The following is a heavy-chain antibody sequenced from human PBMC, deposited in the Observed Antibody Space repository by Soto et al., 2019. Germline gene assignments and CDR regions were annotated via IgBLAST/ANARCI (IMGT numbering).Heavy chain of an antibody. CDR1: GYTFTGYY. CDR3: ARADLYCSSTSCYTIAADY. D-gene: IGHD2-2*02. CDR2: INPNSGGT. J-gene: IGHJ4*02. Sequence: GASVKVSCKASGYTFTGYYMHWVRQAPGQGLEWMGWINPNSGGTNYAQKFQGRVTMTRDTSISTAYMELSRLRSDDTAVYYCARADLYCSSTSCYTIAADYWGQGTLVTVYS. V-gene: IGHV1-2*02.